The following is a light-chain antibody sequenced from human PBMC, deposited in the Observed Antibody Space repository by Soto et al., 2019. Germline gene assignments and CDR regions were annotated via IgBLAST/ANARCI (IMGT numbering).Light chain of an antibody. J-gene: IGLJ1*01. V-gene: IGLV2-14*03. CDR2: GVT. CDR1: HNDIGTYDY. Sequence: QSVLTQPTSVSGSPGQSISISCTGNHNDIGTYDYVSWYQQRPGRAPRLLIHGVTTRASGISDRFSASKSGLTASLTISGLQPEDEADYYCSSFTSNRIYVFGPGTKVTVL. CDR3: SSFTSNRIYV.